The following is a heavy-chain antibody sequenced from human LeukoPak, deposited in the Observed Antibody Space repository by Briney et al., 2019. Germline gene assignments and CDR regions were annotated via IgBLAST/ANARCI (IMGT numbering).Heavy chain of an antibody. CDR3: TRLSGGNSDSYYYGLDV. Sequence: GGSLKLSCAASGFTFSGSAIHWVRQASGKGLEWVARIKTKAESYATAYVASVKGWFTISRDDSKNTAYLQMDSLKTEDTAMYYCTRLSGGNSDSYYYGLDVWGQGTTVTVSS. J-gene: IGHJ6*02. CDR2: IKTKAESYAT. CDR1: GFTFSGSA. D-gene: IGHD4-23*01. V-gene: IGHV3-73*01.